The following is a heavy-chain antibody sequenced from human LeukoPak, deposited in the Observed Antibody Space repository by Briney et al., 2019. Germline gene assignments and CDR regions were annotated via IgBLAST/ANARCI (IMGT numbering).Heavy chain of an antibody. D-gene: IGHD3-10*01. CDR2: IYYSGST. J-gene: IGHJ4*02. Sequence: SETLSLTCTVSGGSIRSGSYYWSWIRQPPGKGLEWIGSIYYSGSTYYNPSLKSRVTISVDTSKNQFSLKLSSVTAADTAVYYCAREITMVRGVIWEWGQGTLVTVSS. V-gene: IGHV4-39*07. CDR3: AREITMVRGVIWE. CDR1: GGSIRSGSYY.